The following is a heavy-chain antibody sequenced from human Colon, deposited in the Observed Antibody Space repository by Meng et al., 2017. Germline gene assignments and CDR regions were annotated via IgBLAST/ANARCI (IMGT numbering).Heavy chain of an antibody. D-gene: IGHD4-11*01. J-gene: IGHJ4*02. CDR1: GFTLSNYA. CDR2: ITGSGLSP. Sequence: GESLNISCAASGFTLSNYALNWVRQRPGKGLEWVSTITGSGLSPYHADSVKGRFTISKDNSKNTLYLQMNSLRAEDTAVYFCAKDRLAGSTGTDYWGQGTLVTVSS. CDR3: AKDRLAGSTGTDY. V-gene: IGHV3-23*01.